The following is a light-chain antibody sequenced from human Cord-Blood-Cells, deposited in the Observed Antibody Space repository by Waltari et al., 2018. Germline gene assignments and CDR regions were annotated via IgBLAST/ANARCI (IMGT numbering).Light chain of an antibody. J-gene: IGKJ5*01. CDR2: DAS. Sequence: DIQMTQSPSSLSASVGDRVTITCQASQDISNYLNWYQQKPGKAPKLLIYDASNLETGVPSRCRGSGSGTDFTFTISSLQPEDIATYYCQQYDILPITFGQGTRLEIK. CDR3: QQYDILPIT. CDR1: QDISNY. V-gene: IGKV1-33*01.